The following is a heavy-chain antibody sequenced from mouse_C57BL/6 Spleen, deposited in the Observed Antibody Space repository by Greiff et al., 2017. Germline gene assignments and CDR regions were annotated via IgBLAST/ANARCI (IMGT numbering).Heavy chain of an antibody. D-gene: IGHD2-3*01. CDR2: INPNNGGT. CDR1: GYTFTDYN. J-gene: IGHJ4*01. Sequence: SGYTFTDYNMHWVKHSHGKSLEWIGYINPNNGGTRYHQKFKVKATLTVNKSSSTAYMELRSLTSEDSAVYYCARSVVVTTLYYYAMDYWGQGTSVTVSS. CDR3: ARSVVVTTLYYYAMDY. V-gene: IGHV1-22*01.